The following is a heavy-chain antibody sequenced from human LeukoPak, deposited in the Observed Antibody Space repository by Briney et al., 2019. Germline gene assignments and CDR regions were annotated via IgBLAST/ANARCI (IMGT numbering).Heavy chain of an antibody. CDR1: GYTFTGYH. J-gene: IGHJ4*02. CDR3: AREDYGDYGGGFDY. V-gene: IGHV1-2*04. D-gene: IGHD4-17*01. CDR2: INPNSGGT. Sequence: ASVKVSCKASGYTFTGYHMHWVRQAPGQGLEWMGWINPNSGGTNYAQKFQGWVTMTRDTSISTAYMELSRLRSDDTAVYYCAREDYGDYGGGFDYWGQGTLVTVSS.